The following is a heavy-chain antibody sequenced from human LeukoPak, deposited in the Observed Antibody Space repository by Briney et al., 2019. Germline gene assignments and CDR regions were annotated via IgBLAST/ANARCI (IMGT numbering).Heavy chain of an antibody. Sequence: GGSLRLSCAASGFTVSSNYMSWVRQAPGKGLEWVSVIYSGGSTYYADSVKGRFTISRDNSKNTLYLQMNSLRAEDTALYYCAKDIREHGYDSSGGCFQHWGQGTLVTVSS. D-gene: IGHD3-22*01. CDR2: IYSGGST. J-gene: IGHJ1*01. CDR3: AKDIREHGYDSSGGCFQH. CDR1: GFTVSSNY. V-gene: IGHV3-53*05.